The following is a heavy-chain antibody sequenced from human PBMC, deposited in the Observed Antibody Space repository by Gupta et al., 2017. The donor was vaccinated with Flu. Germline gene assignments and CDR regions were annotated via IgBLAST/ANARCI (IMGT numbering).Heavy chain of an antibody. CDR2: IKQDGSEK. V-gene: IGHV3-7*01. Sequence: EVQLVESGGGLVQPGGSLSLSCAASGFTFSSHWMSWVRQAPGKGLEWVANIKQDGSEKYYVDSVKGRFTISRDNAKNSLYLQMNSLRAEDTAVYYCARERGYDSSGSEYWGQGTLVTVSS. CDR1: GFTFSSHW. D-gene: IGHD3-22*01. CDR3: ARERGYDSSGSEY. J-gene: IGHJ4*02.